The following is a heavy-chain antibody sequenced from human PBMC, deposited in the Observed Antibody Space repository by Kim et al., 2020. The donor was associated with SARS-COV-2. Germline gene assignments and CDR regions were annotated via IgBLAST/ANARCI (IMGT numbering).Heavy chain of an antibody. Sequence: GGSLRLSCAASGFTFSSYSMNWVRQAPGKGLEWVSSISSSSSYIYYADSVKGRFNISRDNAKNSLYLQMNSLRAEDTAVYYCARDLVELWFGELLGNWFDPWGQGTLVTVSS. CDR1: GFTFSSYS. CDR3: ARDLVELWFGELLGNWFDP. CDR2: ISSSSSYI. D-gene: IGHD3-10*01. V-gene: IGHV3-21*01. J-gene: IGHJ5*02.